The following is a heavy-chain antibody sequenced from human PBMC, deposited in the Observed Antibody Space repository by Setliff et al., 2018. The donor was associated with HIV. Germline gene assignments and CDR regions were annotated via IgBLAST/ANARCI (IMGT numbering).Heavy chain of an antibody. D-gene: IGHD1-26*01. CDR1: GFIFKNYD. CDR2: ISISGFTI. J-gene: IGHJ6*03. Sequence: GGSLRLSCAASGFIFKNYDMNWVRQAPGKGLEWVSFISISGFTIHYGDSVKGRFTVSRDNTRNSLSLQLNSLQAEDTAVYYCARVSELLAYYMDVWGKGTTVTVSS. V-gene: IGHV3-11*04. CDR3: ARVSELLAYYMDV.